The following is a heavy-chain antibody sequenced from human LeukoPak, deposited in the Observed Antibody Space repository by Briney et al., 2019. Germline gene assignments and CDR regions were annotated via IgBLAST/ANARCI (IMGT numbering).Heavy chain of an antibody. CDR2: INPNSGGT. CDR1: GYTFTGYY. Sequence: ASVKVSCKASGYTFTGYYMHWVRQAPGQGLEWMGWINPNSGGTNYAQKFQGWVTMTRDTSISTAYMELSRLRSDDTAVYYCAREIAATGAAVDYWGQGILVTVSS. D-gene: IGHD6-13*01. V-gene: IGHV1-2*04. CDR3: AREIAATGAAVDY. J-gene: IGHJ4*02.